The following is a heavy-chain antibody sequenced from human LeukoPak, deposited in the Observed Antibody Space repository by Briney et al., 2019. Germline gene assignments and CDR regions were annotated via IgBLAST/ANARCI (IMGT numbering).Heavy chain of an antibody. V-gene: IGHV3-7*01. CDR3: ARDLYDH. CDR1: GFTVSSYW. J-gene: IGHJ5*02. Sequence: GGSLRLSCAASGFTVSSYWMSWVRQAPGKGLEWVATLDQGGDGKFYVDSVKGRFTVSRDNANNSLYLQMNSLRVEDTAVYYCARDLYDHWGQRTRVTISS. CDR2: LDQGGDGK.